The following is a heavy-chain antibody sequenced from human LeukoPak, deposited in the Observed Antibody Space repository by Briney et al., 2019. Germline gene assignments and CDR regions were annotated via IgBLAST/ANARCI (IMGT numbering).Heavy chain of an antibody. Sequence: KSSETLSLTCTVSGYSISSGYYWGWIRQPPGKGLEWIGSIYHSGSTYYNPSLKSRVTISVDTSKNQFSLKLSSVTAADPAVYYFARAGYSAYVNWFDPWGQGTLVTVSS. CDR2: IYHSGST. J-gene: IGHJ5*02. D-gene: IGHD5-12*01. CDR1: GYSISSGYY. V-gene: IGHV4-38-2*02. CDR3: ARAGYSAYVNWFDP.